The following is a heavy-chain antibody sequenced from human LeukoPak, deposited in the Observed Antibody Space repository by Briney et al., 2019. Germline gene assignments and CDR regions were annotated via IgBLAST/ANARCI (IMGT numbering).Heavy chain of an antibody. CDR1: RFTFSSSW. Sequence: PGGSLRLSCAASRFTFSSSWMHWVRQPPGKGLVWVSRISPDGRSTTYADSVKGRFTISRDNAKNTLYLQMNTLRAEDTAVYYCAREEWYYFDRWGQGTLVTVSS. D-gene: IGHD3-3*01. V-gene: IGHV3-74*03. CDR3: AREEWYYFDR. CDR2: ISPDGRST. J-gene: IGHJ4*02.